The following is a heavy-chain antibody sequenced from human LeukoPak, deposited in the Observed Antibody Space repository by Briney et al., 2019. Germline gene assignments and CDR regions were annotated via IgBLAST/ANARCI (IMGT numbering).Heavy chain of an antibody. CDR3: ARDGRFGELTH. CDR2: ISYDGSNK. Sequence: PGRSLRLSCAASGFTFSSYAMHWVRQAPGKGLEWVAVISYDGSNKYYADSVKGRFTISRDNSRNMVYLQMVNLRAEDTAMYYCARDGRFGELTHWGQGTLVTVSS. D-gene: IGHD3-10*01. V-gene: IGHV3-30*14. J-gene: IGHJ4*02. CDR1: GFTFSSYA.